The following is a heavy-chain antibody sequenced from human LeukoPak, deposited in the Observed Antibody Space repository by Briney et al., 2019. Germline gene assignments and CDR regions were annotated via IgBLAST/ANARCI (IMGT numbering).Heavy chain of an antibody. CDR3: ARGDCSSTSCSFDY. D-gene: IGHD2-2*01. J-gene: IGHJ4*02. CDR2: IYHSGRT. V-gene: IGHV4-30-2*01. CDR1: GGSISSGGYS. Sequence: SQTLSLTCAVSGGSISSGGYSWSWIRQPPGKGLEWIGYIYHSGRTYYNPSLKSRVTISVDTSKNQFSLKLSSVTAADTAVYYCARGDCSSTSCSFDYWGQGTLVTVSS.